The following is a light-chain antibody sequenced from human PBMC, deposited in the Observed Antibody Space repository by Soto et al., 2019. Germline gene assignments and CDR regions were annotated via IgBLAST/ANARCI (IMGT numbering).Light chain of an antibody. Sequence: ETVLTQSPATLSVSPGARATLSCRASQSVGSNLAWYQQKPGQAPRLVIYDASSRATAVPDRFGGSGSGTEFTLTISSLQSEDFALYYCLQYNSWPPAITIGQGTRLEIK. CDR1: QSVGSN. CDR2: DAS. CDR3: LQYNSWPPAIT. V-gene: IGKV3-15*01. J-gene: IGKJ5*01.